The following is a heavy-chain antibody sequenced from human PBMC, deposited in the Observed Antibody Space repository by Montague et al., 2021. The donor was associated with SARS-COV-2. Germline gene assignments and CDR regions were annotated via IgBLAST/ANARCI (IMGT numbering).Heavy chain of an antibody. D-gene: IGHD3-16*01. V-gene: IGHV3-30*09. CDR2: IPYDGSNK. J-gene: IGHJ4*02. Sequence: SLRLSCAASGFTFSDYAIYWVRQAPGKGLEWVALIPYDGSNKYYADSVKGRFAISRDNSKNTLYLQMNSLRAEDTAVYFCARDRLKWGMITFGGNDYWGQGTLVTASS. CDR3: ARDRLKWGMITFGGNDY. CDR1: GFTFSDYA.